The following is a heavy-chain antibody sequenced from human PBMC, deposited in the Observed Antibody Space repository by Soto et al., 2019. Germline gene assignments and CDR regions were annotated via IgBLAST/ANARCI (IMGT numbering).Heavy chain of an antibody. CDR2: IHARGST. CDR3: ARGPYRGGDCFFAS. Sequence: SETLSLTCTVFGGSVSDNFWSWVRQPAGKGPEYIGRIHARGSTNYNPSLKSRVTMSVDTSHNQFSLRLSSVTAADTAVYYCARGPYRGGDCFFASCGQGALAPVSS. CDR1: GGSVSDNF. J-gene: IGHJ5*01. V-gene: IGHV4-4*07. D-gene: IGHD2-21*02.